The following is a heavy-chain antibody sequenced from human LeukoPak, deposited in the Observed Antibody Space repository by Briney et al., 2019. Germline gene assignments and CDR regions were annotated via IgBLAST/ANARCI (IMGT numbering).Heavy chain of an antibody. CDR1: GGSISSYY. V-gene: IGHV4-59*01. J-gene: IGHJ4*02. Sequence: SETLSLTCTVSGGSISSYYWSWIRQPPGRGLEWIGYIYYSGSTNYNPSLKSRVTISVDTSKNQFSLKLSSVTAADTAVYYCARHLWIYYFDYWGQGTLVTVSS. D-gene: IGHD3-3*02. CDR3: ARHLWIYYFDY. CDR2: IYYSGST.